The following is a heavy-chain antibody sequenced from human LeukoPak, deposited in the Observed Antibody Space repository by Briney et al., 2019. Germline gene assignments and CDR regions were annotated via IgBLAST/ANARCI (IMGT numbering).Heavy chain of an antibody. CDR2: ISGSTYVT. CDR3: AKKYYDFWSGFDYFDS. CDR1: GFTFSNYA. V-gene: IGHV3-23*01. Sequence: GGSLRLSCAASGFTFSNYAMNWVRQAPGKGLEWVAAISGSTYVTYYADSVKGRSTISRDNSKNTLYLQMNSLRAEDTAVYYCAKKYYDFWSGFDYFDSWGQGTLVTVSS. D-gene: IGHD3-3*01. J-gene: IGHJ4*02.